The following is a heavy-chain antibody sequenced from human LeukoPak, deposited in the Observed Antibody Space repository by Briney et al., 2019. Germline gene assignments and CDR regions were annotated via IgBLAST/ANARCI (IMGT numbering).Heavy chain of an antibody. CDR1: GGSISSSSYY. D-gene: IGHD4-17*01. Sequence: SETLSLTCTVSGGSISSSSYYWGWIRQPPGKGLEWIGSIFYSGSTYYTPSLKSRVTISVGTSTNQFSLRLSSVTAADTAVYYCARRATVTSHYFDYWGQGNLVTVSS. V-gene: IGHV4-39*01. CDR2: IFYSGST. CDR3: ARRATVTSHYFDY. J-gene: IGHJ4*02.